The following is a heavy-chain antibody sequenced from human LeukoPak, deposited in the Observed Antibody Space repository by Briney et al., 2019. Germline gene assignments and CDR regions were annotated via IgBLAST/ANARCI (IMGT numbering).Heavy chain of an antibody. Sequence: SETLSLTCTVSGDSISSSNYCWVWIRQPPGKGLEWIGSIFHTGSTYYNPSLKSRVTMSVDTSKNQFSLRLTSVAAADTAVYYCARDRQQLVRGDHFDYWGQGTLVTVSS. J-gene: IGHJ4*02. CDR2: IFHTGST. D-gene: IGHD6-13*01. CDR3: ARDRQQLVRGDHFDY. CDR1: GDSISSSNYC. V-gene: IGHV4-39*07.